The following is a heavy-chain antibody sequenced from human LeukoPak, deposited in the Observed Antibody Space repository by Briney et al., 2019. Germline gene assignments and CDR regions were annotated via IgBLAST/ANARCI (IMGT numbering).Heavy chain of an antibody. CDR3: ASHYGSGSSPFDS. Sequence: PGGALRLSCAASGFSFSTYTMDWVRQAPGKGLEGVSSIAGSNSFVYYADSVKGRFTISREDAKNNLYLQMNSQRAEDTAVYYCASHYGSGSSPFDSWGQGTLVTVSS. V-gene: IGHV3-21*01. D-gene: IGHD3-10*01. CDR2: IAGSNSFV. CDR1: GFSFSTYT. J-gene: IGHJ4*02.